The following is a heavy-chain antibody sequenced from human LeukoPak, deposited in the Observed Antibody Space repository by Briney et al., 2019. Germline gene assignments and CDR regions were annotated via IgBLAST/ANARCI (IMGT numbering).Heavy chain of an antibody. J-gene: IGHJ6*03. D-gene: IGHD2-21*02. Sequence: GGSLRLSCAASGFTFSSYGMSWVRQAPGKGLEWVSAISGSGGSTYYADSVKGRFTISRDNSKNTLYLQMNSLRAEDTAVYYCAKDSPYCGGDCSGYYYYYMDVWGKGTTVTVSS. CDR3: AKDSPYCGGDCSGYYYYYMDV. CDR1: GFTFSSYG. CDR2: ISGSGGST. V-gene: IGHV3-23*01.